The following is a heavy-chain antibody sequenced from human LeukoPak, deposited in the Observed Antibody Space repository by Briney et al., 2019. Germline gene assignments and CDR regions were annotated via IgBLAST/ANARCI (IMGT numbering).Heavy chain of an antibody. CDR2: INHSGNT. Sequence: SETLSLTCAAYGGSFSGYYWSWIRQPPGKGLEWIGEINHSGNTNYNPSLKSRVTISVDTSKNQFSLKLSSVTAADTAVYYCARGPPTPLGYWGQGTLVTVSS. CDR3: ARGPPTPLGY. CDR1: GGSFSGYY. J-gene: IGHJ4*02. V-gene: IGHV4-34*01.